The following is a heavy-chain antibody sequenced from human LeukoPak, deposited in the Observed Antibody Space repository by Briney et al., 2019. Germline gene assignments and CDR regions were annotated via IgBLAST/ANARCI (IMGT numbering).Heavy chain of an antibody. D-gene: IGHD2-15*01. Sequence: SETLSLTCTVSGGSITNFYWGWIRQPPGKGLEWIGSIYYSGSTYYNPSLKSRVTISVDTSKNQFSLKLSSVTAADTAVYYCARVLGYCSGGSCYGYFDYWGQGTLVTVSS. J-gene: IGHJ4*02. CDR1: GGSITNFY. CDR2: IYYSGST. CDR3: ARVLGYCSGGSCYGYFDY. V-gene: IGHV4-39*07.